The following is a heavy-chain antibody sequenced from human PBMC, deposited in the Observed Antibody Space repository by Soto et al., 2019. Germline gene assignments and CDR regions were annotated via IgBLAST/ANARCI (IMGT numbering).Heavy chain of an antibody. D-gene: IGHD6-19*01. J-gene: IGHJ4*02. V-gene: IGHV3-23*01. Sequence: GGSLRLSCVASGLSFSSYGMSWVRQAPGKGLEWVSVISGSGGSTLSADSVKGRFTISRDNSKNTLYLQMNSLRVEDTAVYYCANRDTSDWHYFDYWGQGTLVTVSS. CDR2: ISGSGGST. CDR3: ANRDTSDWHYFDY. CDR1: GLSFSSYG.